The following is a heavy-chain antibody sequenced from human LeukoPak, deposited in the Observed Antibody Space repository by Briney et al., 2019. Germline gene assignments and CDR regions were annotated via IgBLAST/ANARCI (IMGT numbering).Heavy chain of an antibody. CDR2: FTTYNGNT. CDR3: ARDSSGFYYVH. V-gene: IGHV1-18*01. CDR1: GYTFTDFG. J-gene: IGHJ4*02. Sequence: ASVKVPCKTSGYTFTDFGINWVRQAPGQGLEWMGRFTTYNGNTNYAQKFQGRVTMTTDTSTTTAYLEVTSLRSDDTAVYYCARDSSGFYYVHWGQGTLVTVSS. D-gene: IGHD3-22*01.